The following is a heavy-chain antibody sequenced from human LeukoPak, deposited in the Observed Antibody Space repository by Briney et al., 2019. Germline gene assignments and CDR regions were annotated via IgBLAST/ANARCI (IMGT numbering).Heavy chain of an antibody. CDR1: GGSISSSSYY. J-gene: IGHJ5*02. V-gene: IGHV4-39*07. Sequence: SETLSLTCTVSGGSISSSSYYWGWIRQPPGKGLEWIGTIYYSGSTNYNPSLKSRVTISIDTSKNQFSLKLSSVTAADTAVYYCARGTYYDFWSGYYGRNWFDPWGQGTLVTVSS. CDR2: IYYSGST. CDR3: ARGTYYDFWSGYYGRNWFDP. D-gene: IGHD3-3*01.